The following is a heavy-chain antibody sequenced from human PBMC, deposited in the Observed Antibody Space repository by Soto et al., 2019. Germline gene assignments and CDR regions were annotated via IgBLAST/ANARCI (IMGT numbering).Heavy chain of an antibody. Sequence: GGSLRLSCAASGFTFSSYGMHWVRQAPGKGLEWVAVISYDGSNKYYADSVKGRFTISRDNSKNTLYLQMNSLRAEDTAVYYCAKDLRYCSGGSCYSHNYYYMDVWGKGTTVTV. V-gene: IGHV3-30*18. CDR3: AKDLRYCSGGSCYSHNYYYMDV. D-gene: IGHD2-15*01. J-gene: IGHJ6*03. CDR1: GFTFSSYG. CDR2: ISYDGSNK.